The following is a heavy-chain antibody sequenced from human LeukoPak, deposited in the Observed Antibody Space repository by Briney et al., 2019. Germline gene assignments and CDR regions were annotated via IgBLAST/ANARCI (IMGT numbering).Heavy chain of an antibody. CDR2: IGTAGDP. D-gene: IGHD6-13*01. V-gene: IGHV3-13*05. Sequence: SGGSLRLSCAASGFTFSSYDMHWVRQATGKGLEWVSAIGTAGDPYYPGSVKGRFTISRENAKNSLYLQMNSLRAGDTAVYYCARASVLHNYSSSWYVFDYWGQGTLVTVSS. CDR1: GFTFSSYD. CDR3: ARASVLHNYSSSWYVFDY. J-gene: IGHJ4*02.